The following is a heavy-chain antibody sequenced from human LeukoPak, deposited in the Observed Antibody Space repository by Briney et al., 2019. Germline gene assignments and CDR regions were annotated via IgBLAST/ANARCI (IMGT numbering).Heavy chain of an antibody. CDR3: AKAPDSSSWRSSWFDP. CDR1: GFTFSSYT. Sequence: GGSLRLSCAASGFTFSSYTMSWVRQAPGKGLEWVSAISGSGGSTYYADSVKGRFTISRDNSKNTLYLQMNSLRAEDTAVYYCAKAPDSSSWRSSWFDPWGQGTLVTVSS. D-gene: IGHD6-13*01. CDR2: ISGSGGST. J-gene: IGHJ5*02. V-gene: IGHV3-23*01.